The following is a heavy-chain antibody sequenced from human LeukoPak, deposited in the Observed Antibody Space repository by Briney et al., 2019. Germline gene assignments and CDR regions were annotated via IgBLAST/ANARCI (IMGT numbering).Heavy chain of an antibody. J-gene: IGHJ6*03. V-gene: IGHV3-21*01. D-gene: IGHD3-9*01. CDR3: AKQGRDWVRDYYYYMDV. CDR1: GFTFSSYT. CDR2: ISSSSSYI. Sequence: GGSLRLSCAASGFTFSSYTMNWVRQAPGKGLEWVSSISSSSSYIDYADSVKGRFTISRDNAKNSLYLQMNSLKAEDTAVYYCAKQGRDWVRDYYYYMDVWGKGTTVTISS.